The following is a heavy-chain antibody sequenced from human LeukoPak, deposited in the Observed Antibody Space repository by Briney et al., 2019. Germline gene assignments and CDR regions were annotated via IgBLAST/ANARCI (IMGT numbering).Heavy chain of an antibody. J-gene: IGHJ4*02. CDR3: ARPFSSSQYCMDY. Sequence: GGSLRLSCAASGFTFSRDAMHGVRQAPGKGLVWVSRINSDGSSISYADSVKGRFTISRDNAKNTLYLQMDSLRAEDTAVYYCARPFSSSQYCMDYWGQGTLVTVSS. CDR2: INSDGSSI. CDR1: GFTFSRDA. V-gene: IGHV3-74*01. D-gene: IGHD6-13*01.